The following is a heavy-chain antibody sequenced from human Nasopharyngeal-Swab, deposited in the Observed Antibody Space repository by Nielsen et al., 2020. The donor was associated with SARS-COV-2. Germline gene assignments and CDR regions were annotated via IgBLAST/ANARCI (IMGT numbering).Heavy chain of an antibody. D-gene: IGHD3-10*01. V-gene: IGHV1-69*04. CDR1: GGTFSSYA. CDR3: ARAEKHYGLGRTCAFDI. CDR2: IILILGIA. J-gene: IGHJ3*02. Sequence: SVKVSCKASGGTFSSYAISWVRQAPAQGLEWMGRIILILGIANYAQKLQGRVTITADKSTSTAYMALSSLRSEDTAVYYCARAEKHYGLGRTCAFDIWGQGTMVTVSS.